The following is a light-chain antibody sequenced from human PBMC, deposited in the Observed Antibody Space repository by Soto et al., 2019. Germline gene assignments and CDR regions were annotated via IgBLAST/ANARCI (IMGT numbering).Light chain of an antibody. CDR3: SSYAGINTYNYV. CDR1: SSDVGGYNY. CDR2: EVS. V-gene: IGLV2-8*01. J-gene: IGLJ1*01. Sequence: QSVLTQPPSASGSPGQSVTISCTGTSSDVGGYNYVSWYQQHPGKAPKLMIYEVSKRPSGVPDRFSGSKSGNTASLTVSGLQAEDEADYYCSSYAGINTYNYVVGTGTKLTVL.